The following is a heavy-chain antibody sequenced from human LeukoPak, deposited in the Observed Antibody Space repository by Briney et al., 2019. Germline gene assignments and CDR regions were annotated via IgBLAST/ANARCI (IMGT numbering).Heavy chain of an antibody. CDR3: ARGLHDRSWYGAH. Sequence: GRSLRLSCAASGFTFSDYTMQWVRQAPGKGLEWAALLPPDGSYRYYADSLKGRFTISRDNFKNALYLQMNSLRLEDTAVYYCARGLHDRSWYGAHWGQGTLLSVSS. CDR2: LPPDGSYR. J-gene: IGHJ4*02. V-gene: IGHV3-30*04. D-gene: IGHD6-13*01. CDR1: GFTFSDYT.